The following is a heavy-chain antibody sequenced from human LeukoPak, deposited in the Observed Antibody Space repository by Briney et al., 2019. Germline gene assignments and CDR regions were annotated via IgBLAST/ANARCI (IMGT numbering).Heavy chain of an antibody. Sequence: GGPLRLSCAASGFTFSSYWMSWVRQAPGMGLVWVSRLPPDELGIIYADSVKGRFTVSRDNAKNTVYLQMNNLRVDDTAMYYCVGTIASRGSEYWGQGALVTVSS. V-gene: IGHV3-74*01. D-gene: IGHD6-6*01. CDR2: LPPDELGI. J-gene: IGHJ4*02. CDR1: GFTFSSYW. CDR3: VGTIASRGSEY.